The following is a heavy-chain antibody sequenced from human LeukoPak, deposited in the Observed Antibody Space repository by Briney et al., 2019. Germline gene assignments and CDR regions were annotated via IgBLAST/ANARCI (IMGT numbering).Heavy chain of an antibody. Sequence: GRSLRLSCAASGFTFSSYSMNWVRQAPGKGLEWVSHITASGTAMFYADSVKGRFTISRDNAKNSLYLQMNSLRDEDTAVYYCAGSGSYRFDYWGQGTLVTVSS. V-gene: IGHV3-48*02. CDR1: GFTFSSYS. J-gene: IGHJ4*02. CDR2: ITASGTAM. CDR3: AGSGSYRFDY. D-gene: IGHD1-26*01.